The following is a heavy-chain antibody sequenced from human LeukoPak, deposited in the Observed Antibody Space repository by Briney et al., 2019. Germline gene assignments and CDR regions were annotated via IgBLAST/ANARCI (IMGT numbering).Heavy chain of an antibody. D-gene: IGHD3-10*01. J-gene: IGHJ4*02. CDR1: GGAISSYF. V-gene: IGHV4-59*12. CDR3: AREGEYYGSGSYCDY. Sequence: SETLSLTCTVSGGAISSYFWSWIRQPPGKGLEWIGNIYHSGSTNYNPSLKSRVTISVDTSKNQFSLRLTSVTAADTAVYYCAREGEYYGSGSYCDYWGQGTLVTVSS. CDR2: IYHSGST.